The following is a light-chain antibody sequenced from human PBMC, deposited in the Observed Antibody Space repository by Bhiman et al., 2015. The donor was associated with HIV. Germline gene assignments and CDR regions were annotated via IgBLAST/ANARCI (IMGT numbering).Light chain of an antibody. V-gene: IGLV2-14*03. J-gene: IGLJ1*01. CDR3: SSYTTSSTYV. Sequence: QSALTQPASVSGSPGQSITISCTGISSDIGGYKFVSWYQQHPGKAPKLIIYDVSNRPSGVSNRFSGSKSGNTASLTISGLQAEDEADYYCSSYTTSSTYVFGAGTKVTVL. CDR2: DVS. CDR1: SSDIGGYKF.